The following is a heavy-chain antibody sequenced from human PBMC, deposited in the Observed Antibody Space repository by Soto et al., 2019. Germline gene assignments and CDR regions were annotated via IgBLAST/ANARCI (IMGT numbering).Heavy chain of an antibody. CDR1: GGSVSSSSYY. Sequence: ASETLSLTCTVSGGSVSSSSYYWGWVRQPPGKGLEWIGSVYYSGSTYYNPSLKSRVTISVDTSKNQFSLKLSSVTAADTAVYYCARDYYGSGSYYNSVGYFDYWGQGTLVTVSS. CDR2: VYYSGST. J-gene: IGHJ4*02. CDR3: ARDYYGSGSYYNSVGYFDY. V-gene: IGHV4-39*07. D-gene: IGHD3-10*01.